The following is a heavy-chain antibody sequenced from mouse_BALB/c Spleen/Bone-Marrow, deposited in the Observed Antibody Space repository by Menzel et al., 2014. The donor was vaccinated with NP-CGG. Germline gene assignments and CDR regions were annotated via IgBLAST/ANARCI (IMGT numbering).Heavy chain of an antibody. V-gene: IGHV1S127*01. CDR2: IDPSNSET. J-gene: IGHJ2*01. CDR3: ARGELLRFFDY. D-gene: IGHD1-1*01. CDR1: VYTFTSYW. Sequence: QVQLQQSGPELVRPGASMKMSCKASVYTFTSYWMHWLKQRPGQGLEWIGMIDPSNSETRLDQKFKDNATLNVDKSSNTANMQLSSLTSEDSAVYYGARGELLRFFDYWGQGTTLTVSS.